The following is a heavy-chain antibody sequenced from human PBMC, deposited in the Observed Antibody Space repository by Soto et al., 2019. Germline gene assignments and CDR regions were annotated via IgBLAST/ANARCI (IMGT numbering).Heavy chain of an antibody. D-gene: IGHD3-10*01. V-gene: IGHV4-4*07. J-gene: IGHJ4*02. CDR3: ARGPEGFGDFSLEY. CDR2: IYSGGST. CDR1: GGPINSYY. Sequence: QVQLQESGPGLVKASETLSLTCPVSGGPINSYYWSWIRQPAGKGLEWIGRIYSGGSTNYNPSLKSRVTMSIDTSKHQYSLKVTSVTTADTAVYYCARGPEGFGDFSLEYWGEGTLVTVAP.